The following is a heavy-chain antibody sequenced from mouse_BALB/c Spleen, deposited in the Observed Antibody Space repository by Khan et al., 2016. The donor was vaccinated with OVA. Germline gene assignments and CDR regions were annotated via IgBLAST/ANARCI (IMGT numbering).Heavy chain of an antibody. CDR1: GFNIKDTY. V-gene: IGHV14-3*02. J-gene: IGHJ1*01. CDR2: IAPANGNT. Sequence: EVQLQESGAELVKPGASVKLSCTASGFNIKDTYLHWVKQRPEQGLEWIGRIAPANGNTQYDPKFQGKATITSDTSSNPSYLQFNSLTSEDTAVYYCARPSYDPRDFEVWGAGTTITVSS. CDR3: ARPSYDPRDFEV. D-gene: IGHD2-10*02.